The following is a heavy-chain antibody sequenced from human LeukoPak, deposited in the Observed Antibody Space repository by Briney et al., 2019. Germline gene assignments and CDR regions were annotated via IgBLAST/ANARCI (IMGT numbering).Heavy chain of an antibody. Sequence: SETLSLTCTVSGGSISSGDYYWSWIRQPPGKGLEWIGYIYYSGSTYYNPSLKSRVTISVDTSKNQFSLKLSSVTAADTAVYYCARGIDLNWFDPWGQGTLVTVSS. V-gene: IGHV4-30-4*01. CDR2: IYYSGST. CDR1: GGSISSGDYY. CDR3: ARGIDLNWFDP. J-gene: IGHJ5*02.